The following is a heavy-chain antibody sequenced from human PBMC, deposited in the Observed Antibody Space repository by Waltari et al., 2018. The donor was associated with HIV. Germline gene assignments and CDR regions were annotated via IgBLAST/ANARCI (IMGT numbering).Heavy chain of an antibody. Sequence: QVQLQESGPGLVKPSETLSLTCTVSGGSISSYYWSWIRQPPGKGLEWIGYIYDSGSTNYNPSLKSRVTISVDTSKNQCSLKLSSVTAADTAVYYCARGVAFGGYYYGMDVWGQGTTVTVSS. J-gene: IGHJ6*02. D-gene: IGHD2-21*01. V-gene: IGHV4-59*01. CDR3: ARGVAFGGYYYGMDV. CDR1: GGSISSYY. CDR2: IYDSGST.